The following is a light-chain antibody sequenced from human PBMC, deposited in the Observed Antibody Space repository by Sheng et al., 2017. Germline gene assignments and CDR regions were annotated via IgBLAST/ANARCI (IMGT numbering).Light chain of an antibody. J-gene: IGKJ4*01. Sequence: DIVMTQSPDSLAVSLGERATINCKSSQSVLYSSNNKNYLAWYQHKPGQPPKLLVYWASTRASGVPDRFSGSGSGTDFTLTISSLQAEDVALYYCQQYYSNPVTFGGGTKVEI. CDR1: QSVLYSSNNKNY. CDR3: QQYYSNPVT. V-gene: IGKV4-1*01. CDR2: WAS.